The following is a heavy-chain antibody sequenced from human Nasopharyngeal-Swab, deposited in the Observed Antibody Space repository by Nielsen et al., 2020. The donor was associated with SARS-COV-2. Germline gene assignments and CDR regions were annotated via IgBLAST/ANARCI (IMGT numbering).Heavy chain of an antibody. CDR3: VRTFAGSGPYWYYYMDV. V-gene: IGHV4-39*01. CDR1: GGAMTKTSYY. CDR2: IYESGTT. Sequence: SETLSLTCTVSGGAMTKTSYYWGWVRQAPGKGLEWIGSIYESGTTYYNPALKSRVSISVDTSRNLFSLNLASVTAADTAIYYCVRTFAGSGPYWYYYMDVWGKGTTVTVSS. D-gene: IGHD6-25*01. J-gene: IGHJ6*03.